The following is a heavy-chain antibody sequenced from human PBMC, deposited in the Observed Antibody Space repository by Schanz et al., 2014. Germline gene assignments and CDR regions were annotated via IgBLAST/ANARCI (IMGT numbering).Heavy chain of an antibody. Sequence: DVQLLESGGGLVQPGGSLRLSCAASGFTFSSHWMHWVRQDPGKGLVWVARINSVGSNTDYTDSVKGRFTISRDNSKSTLYLQMNSLRAEDTAVYYCAKDGPGGSGSYSADGGMDVWGQGTTVTVSS. V-gene: IGHV3-74*01. CDR2: INSVGSNT. CDR1: GFTFSSHW. CDR3: AKDGPGGSGSYSADGGMDV. J-gene: IGHJ6*02. D-gene: IGHD3-10*01.